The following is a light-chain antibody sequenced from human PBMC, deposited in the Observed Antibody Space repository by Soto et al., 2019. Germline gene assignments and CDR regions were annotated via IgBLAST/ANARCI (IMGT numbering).Light chain of an antibody. CDR3: QQRSMWV. CDR2: DAS. CDR1: QSVSTY. J-gene: IGKJ2*01. V-gene: IGKV3-11*01. Sequence: EIVMTQSPATLSLSPGERATLSCRASQSVSTYLAWYQQKPGQAPRLLIYDASNRATGIPARFSGTGSGTDFTRTISSLEPEDFAVYYCQQRSMWVFGQGTKLEIK.